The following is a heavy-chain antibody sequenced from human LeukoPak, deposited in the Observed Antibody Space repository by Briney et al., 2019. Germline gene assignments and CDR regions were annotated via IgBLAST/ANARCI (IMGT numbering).Heavy chain of an antibody. D-gene: IGHD3-22*01. Sequence: PGGSLRLSCAASGFTFSSYVMHWVRQAPGKGLEWVAIISYDGSNEYYADSVKGRFTISRDNSKNTLYLQMNSLRAEDTAVYYCARDLYRIVVVPHYFDYWGQGTLVTVSS. CDR1: GFTFSSYV. V-gene: IGHV3-30*04. CDR2: ISYDGSNE. J-gene: IGHJ4*02. CDR3: ARDLYRIVVVPHYFDY.